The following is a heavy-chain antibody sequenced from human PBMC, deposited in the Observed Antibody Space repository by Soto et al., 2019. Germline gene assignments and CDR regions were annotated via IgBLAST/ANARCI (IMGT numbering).Heavy chain of an antibody. D-gene: IGHD2-15*01. CDR2: ISGSASST. V-gene: IGHV3-23*01. J-gene: IGHJ4*02. CDR1: GFTFRSYA. CDR3: AKRAPYCSGGNCYFDH. Sequence: GGSLRLSCAASGFTFRSYAMSWVRQAPGKGLEWVSAISGSASSTNYADSVKGRFTISRDNSKNTLYLQMNSLRAEDTAVYYCAKRAPYCSGGNCYFDHWGQGTLVTVSS.